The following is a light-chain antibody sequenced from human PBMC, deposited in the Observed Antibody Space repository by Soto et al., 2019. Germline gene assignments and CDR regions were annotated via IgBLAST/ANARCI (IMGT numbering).Light chain of an antibody. V-gene: IGKV3-11*01. J-gene: IGKJ1*01. CDR1: QSVNSY. Sequence: EIVLTQSPDTLSLSPGDRATLSCRASQSVNSYLAWYQQKPGQAPRLLIYDGSNRATGIPARFSGSGSGTDFTLTISSLEPEDFAVYYCQQRSDWPPITFGQGTNVDIK. CDR2: DGS. CDR3: QQRSDWPPIT.